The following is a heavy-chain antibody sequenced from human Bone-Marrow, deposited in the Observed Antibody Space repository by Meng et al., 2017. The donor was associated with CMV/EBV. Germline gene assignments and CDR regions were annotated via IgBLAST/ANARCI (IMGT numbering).Heavy chain of an antibody. CDR2: INHRAAT. J-gene: IGHJ5*02. CDR1: NVSLTGYY. Sequence: VYNVSLTGYYWSWIRQPPGKGLAWIGEINHRAATNYNPSLKSRVTMSVDTSKNHFSLSLTSVTAADTAVYYCAKTIRASRAGWFDPWGQGTLVTVSS. V-gene: IGHV4-34*01. CDR3: AKTIRASRAGWFDP. D-gene: IGHD4/OR15-4a*01.